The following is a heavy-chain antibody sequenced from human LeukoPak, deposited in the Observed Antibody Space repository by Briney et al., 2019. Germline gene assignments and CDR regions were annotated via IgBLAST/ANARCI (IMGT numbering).Heavy chain of an antibody. CDR3: VRPLYNDSSNDAFDI. CDR2: INFNGGTT. CDR1: GFTFSSYA. Sequence: GGSLRLSCSASGFTFSSYAMHWVRQAPGKGLEHVSLINFNGGTTYYGDSVKGRFTISRDNSKNTLYLQMTSLRAEDTAVYYCVRPLYNDSSNDAFDIWGQGTMVTVSS. V-gene: IGHV3-64D*06. D-gene: IGHD3-22*01. J-gene: IGHJ3*02.